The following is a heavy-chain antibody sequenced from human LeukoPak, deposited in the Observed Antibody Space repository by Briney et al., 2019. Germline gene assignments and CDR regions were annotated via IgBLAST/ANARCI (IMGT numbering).Heavy chain of an antibody. Sequence: SETLSLTCTVSGYSISSGYYWGWIRQPPGKGLEWIGSIYHSGSTNYNPSLRSRVTISVDTSKNQFSLKLSSVTAADTAVYYCARRGNWYFDLWGRGTLVTVSS. J-gene: IGHJ2*01. CDR1: GYSISSGYY. CDR3: ARRGNWYFDL. V-gene: IGHV4-38-2*02. CDR2: IYHSGST.